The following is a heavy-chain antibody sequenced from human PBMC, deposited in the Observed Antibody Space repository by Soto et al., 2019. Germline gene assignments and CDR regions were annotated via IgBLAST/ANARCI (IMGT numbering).Heavy chain of an antibody. CDR3: VRSRRNDDVVFAY. Sequence: PGGSLRLSCTDSTFIFTDYSMNWVRQAPGKGLEWISYINSVSTIIGYADSVKGRFTVSRDNAKNSLYLQLNSLRDEDSAVYYCVRSRRNDDVVFAYWGPGPLVTVSS. CDR2: INSVSTII. CDR1: TFIFTDYS. V-gene: IGHV3-48*02. D-gene: IGHD1-1*01. J-gene: IGHJ4*02.